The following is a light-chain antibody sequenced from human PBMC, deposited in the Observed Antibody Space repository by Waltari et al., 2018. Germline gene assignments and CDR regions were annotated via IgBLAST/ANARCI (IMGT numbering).Light chain of an antibody. CDR1: QSISRY. J-gene: IGKJ1*01. CDR3: QHHFRLPAT. CDR2: GAS. V-gene: IGKV3-20*01. Sequence: IMLTQSPGTLSLSPGERATLSCRASQSISRYLACYHHKPGQAPMLLSYGASTRATGIPDRFSGSVSGTDFSLTISGLEPEDSAVYYCQHHFRLPATFGQGTKVEIK.